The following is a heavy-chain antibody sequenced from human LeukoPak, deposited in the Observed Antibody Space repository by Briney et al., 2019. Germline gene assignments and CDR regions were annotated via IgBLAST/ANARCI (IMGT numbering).Heavy chain of an antibody. CDR3: AKVVGSGQWLVEREDFDI. D-gene: IGHD6-19*01. CDR1: GYTFTGYY. V-gene: IGHV1-2*02. J-gene: IGHJ3*02. Sequence: ASVKVSCKASGYTFTGYYIHWVRQAPGQGLEGMGWINPNSGGTNYAQKFQGRVPMTRDTSISTAYMELSRLRSDDTAVYYCAKVVGSGQWLVEREDFDIWGQGTMVTVSS. CDR2: INPNSGGT.